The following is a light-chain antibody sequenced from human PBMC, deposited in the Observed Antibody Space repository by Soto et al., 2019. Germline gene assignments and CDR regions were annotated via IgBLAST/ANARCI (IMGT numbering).Light chain of an antibody. Sequence: QSALTQPASVSGSPGQSITISCTGTSSDVGGYNYVSWYQQHPGKAPKLMIYDVSNRPSGVSNRFSGSKSGNTASLTISGLQADDEAYYYCSSYTSSYTRVAFGGGTKLTVL. CDR2: DVS. V-gene: IGLV2-14*01. CDR1: SSDVGGYNY. J-gene: IGLJ2*01. CDR3: SSYTSSYTRVA.